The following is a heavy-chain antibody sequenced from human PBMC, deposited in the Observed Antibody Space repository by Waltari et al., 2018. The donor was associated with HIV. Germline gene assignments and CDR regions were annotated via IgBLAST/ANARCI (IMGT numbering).Heavy chain of an antibody. J-gene: IGHJ4*02. CDR1: GGSLSSGGYY. Sequence: QVQLQESGPGLVKPSQPLSLTCPVSGGSLSSGGYYWSWIAKHPGKGLEWIGYIYYSGSTYYNPSLKSRVTISVDTSKNQFSLKLSSVTAADTAVYYCARDKDSSGYHFDYWGRGTLVTVSS. D-gene: IGHD3-22*01. V-gene: IGHV4-31*03. CDR2: IYYSGST. CDR3: ARDKDSSGYHFDY.